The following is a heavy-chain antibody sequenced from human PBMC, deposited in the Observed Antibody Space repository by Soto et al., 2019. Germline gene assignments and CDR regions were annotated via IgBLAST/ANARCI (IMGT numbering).Heavy chain of an antibody. D-gene: IGHD2-2*01. J-gene: IGHJ5*02. CDR2: ISWNSGSI. CDR1: GFTFDDYA. CDR3: AKDTGYQLMGWFDP. Sequence: GGSLRLSCAASGFTFDDYAMHWVRQAPGKGLEWVSGISWNSGSIGYADSVKGRFTISRDNAKNSLYLQMNSLRAEDTALYYCAKDTGYQLMGWFDPWGQGA. V-gene: IGHV3-9*01.